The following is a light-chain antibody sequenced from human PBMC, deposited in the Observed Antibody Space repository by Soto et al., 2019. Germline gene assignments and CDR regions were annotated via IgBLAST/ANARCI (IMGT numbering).Light chain of an antibody. CDR3: QQRYKTSLSS. J-gene: IGKJ2*01. Sequence: EIVMTQSPATLSASPGERATLSCRASQSLTSSLVWYQQKPGQAPRLLIYAASTRATGVPARFSGSGSGTEFTLTISSLQSEDSATYHCQQRYKTSLSSFGQGTKVEIK. CDR1: QSLTSS. V-gene: IGKV3-15*01. CDR2: AAS.